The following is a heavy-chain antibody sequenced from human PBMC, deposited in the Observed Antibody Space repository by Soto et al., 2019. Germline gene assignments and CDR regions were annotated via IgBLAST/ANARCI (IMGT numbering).Heavy chain of an antibody. J-gene: IGHJ5*02. CDR2: IGADNGDT. V-gene: IGHV1-18*01. Sequence: QVQLVQSGAEVKKPGASVKVSCKASGYTFSTYGFSWVRQAPGQGLEWMGWIGADNGDTNYAQNFQGRVTMTTDTSTDTSYMELRRLTSDDTAVYFCARDWKGAEGFDPWGQGTLVTVSS. D-gene: IGHD1-1*01. CDR3: ARDWKGAEGFDP. CDR1: GYTFSTYG.